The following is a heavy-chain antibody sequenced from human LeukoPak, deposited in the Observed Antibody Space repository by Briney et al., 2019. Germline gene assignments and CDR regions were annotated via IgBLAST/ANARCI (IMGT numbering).Heavy chain of an antibody. CDR3: ARRELIVVVPAASGAFDI. CDR1: GGSFSGYY. Sequence: SETLSLTCAVYGGSFSGYYWSWIRQPPGKGLEWLGEINHSGSTNYNPSLKSRVTISVDTSKNQFSLKLSSVTAADTAVYYCARRELIVVVPAASGAFDIWGQGTMVTVSS. D-gene: IGHD2-2*01. V-gene: IGHV4-34*01. J-gene: IGHJ3*02. CDR2: INHSGST.